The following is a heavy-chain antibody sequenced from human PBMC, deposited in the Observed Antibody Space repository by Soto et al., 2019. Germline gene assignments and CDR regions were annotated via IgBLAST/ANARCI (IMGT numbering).Heavy chain of an antibody. D-gene: IGHD6-25*01. CDR1: GGSINNYY. J-gene: IGHJ4*02. Sequence: PSETLSLTCTVSGGSINNYYWSWIRQPPGKGLEWIGYIYYSGSTNYNPSLKSRVTLSVDTSKNQFSLKLSSVTAADTAVYYCARDGSAYFDYWGQGTLVTSPQ. V-gene: IGHV4-59*01. CDR2: IYYSGST. CDR3: ARDGSAYFDY.